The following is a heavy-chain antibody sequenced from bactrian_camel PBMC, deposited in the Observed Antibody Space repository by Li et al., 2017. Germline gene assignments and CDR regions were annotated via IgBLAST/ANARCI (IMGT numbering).Heavy chain of an antibody. J-gene: IGHJ4*01. CDR3: ATGPSRAGSICLLSSPLYNG. V-gene: IGHV3S25*01. Sequence: QLVESGGGLVQPGGSLTLSCVGSGFTFSDYWIDWVRQVPGKGLEWVSSISSLGALTYYADSVKGQFTISQDNTKNAVFLTMDDLKVEDTAMYYCATGPSRAGSICLLSSPLYNGWGQGTQVTVS. D-gene: IGHD6*01. CDR2: ISSLGALT. CDR1: GFTFSDYW.